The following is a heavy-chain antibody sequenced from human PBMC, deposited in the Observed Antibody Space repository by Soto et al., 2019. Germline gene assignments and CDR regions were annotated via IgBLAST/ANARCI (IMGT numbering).Heavy chain of an antibody. J-gene: IGHJ6*02. V-gene: IGHV4-59*11. Sequence: SETLSLTCTVSGGTISSHYWSWIRQPPGKGLEWIGYIYYSGSTNYNPSLKSRVTISVDTSKNQFSLKLSSVTAADTAVYYCARGGWSMDVWGRGTTVTVSS. D-gene: IGHD2-15*01. CDR2: IYYSGST. CDR1: GGTISSHY. CDR3: ARGGWSMDV.